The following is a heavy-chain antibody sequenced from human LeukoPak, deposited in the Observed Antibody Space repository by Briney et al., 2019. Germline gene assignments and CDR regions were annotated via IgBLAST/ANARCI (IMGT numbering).Heavy chain of an antibody. CDR3: ARAVPDYYDSSGYWAPFGGFDP. CDR1: GGSISSGDYY. V-gene: IGHV4-30-4*08. D-gene: IGHD3-22*01. CDR2: IYYSGST. J-gene: IGHJ5*02. Sequence: SQTLSLTXTVSGGSISSGDYYWSWIGQPPGKGLEWIGYIYYSGSTYYNPSLKSRVTISVDTSKNQFSLKLSSVTAADTAVYYCARAVPDYYDSSGYWAPFGGFDPWGQGTLVTVSS.